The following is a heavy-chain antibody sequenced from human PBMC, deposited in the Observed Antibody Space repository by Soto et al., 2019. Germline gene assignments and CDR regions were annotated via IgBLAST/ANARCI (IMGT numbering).Heavy chain of an antibody. CDR1: GGTFSSYA. Sequence: ASVKVSCKASGGTFSSYAISWVRQAPGQGLEWMGGIIPIFGTANYAQKFQGRVTITADESTSTAYMELSSLRSEDTAVYYCARVRSDILTGYTSYYYYGMDVWGQGTTVTVSS. V-gene: IGHV1-69*13. D-gene: IGHD3-9*01. CDR2: IIPIFGTA. CDR3: ARVRSDILTGYTSYYYYGMDV. J-gene: IGHJ6*02.